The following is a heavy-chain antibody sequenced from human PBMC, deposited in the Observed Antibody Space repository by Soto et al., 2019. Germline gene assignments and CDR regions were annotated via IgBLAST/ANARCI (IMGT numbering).Heavy chain of an antibody. Sequence: VQLVQSGAEVKKPGASVKVSCKVSGYTLTELSMHWVRQAPGKGLEWVSAISGSGGSTYYADSVKGRFTISRDNSKNTLYLQMNSLRAEDTAVYYCAKDPGPVGQWLVPSMDVWGQGTTVTVSS. CDR2: ISGSGGST. D-gene: IGHD6-19*01. CDR1: GYTLTELS. J-gene: IGHJ6*02. V-gene: IGHV3-23*04. CDR3: AKDPGPVGQWLVPSMDV.